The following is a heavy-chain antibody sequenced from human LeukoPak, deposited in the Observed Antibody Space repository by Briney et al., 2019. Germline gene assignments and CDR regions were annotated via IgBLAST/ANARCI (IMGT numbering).Heavy chain of an antibody. CDR2: IYYSGST. CDR1: GGSISTSSYY. V-gene: IGHV4-39*01. CDR3: VRHVARAFDI. J-gene: IGHJ3*02. Sequence: ETLSLTCTVSGGSISTSSYYWGWIRQPPGKGLEWIGSIYYSGSTYYNPSLKSRVTISIDTSKNQLSLKLSSVTAADTAVYSCVRHVARAFDIWGQGTKVTVSS.